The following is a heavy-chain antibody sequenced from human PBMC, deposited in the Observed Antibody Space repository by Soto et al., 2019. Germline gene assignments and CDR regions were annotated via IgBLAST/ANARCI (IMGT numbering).Heavy chain of an antibody. Sequence: EGSLRLSCAASGFTFSSYAMSWVRQAPGKGLEWVSAISGSGGSTYYADSVKGRFTISRDNSKNTLYLQMNSLRAEDTAVYYCARVKVLCGAASNPEYHGMDVWGPVNTVPVSS. J-gene: IGHJ6*02. D-gene: IGHD1-1*01. CDR1: GFTFSSYA. CDR3: ARVKVLCGAASNPEYHGMDV. V-gene: IGHV3-23*01. CDR2: ISGSGGST.